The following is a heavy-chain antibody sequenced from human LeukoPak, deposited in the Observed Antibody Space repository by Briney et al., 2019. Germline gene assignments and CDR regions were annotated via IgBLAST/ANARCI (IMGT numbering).Heavy chain of an antibody. CDR1: GYTFTGYY. D-gene: IGHD1-26*01. V-gene: IGHV1-2*02. CDR3: ARDLEWEPSYYFDY. CDR2: INPNSGGT. J-gene: IGHJ4*02. Sequence: ALVKVSCKASGYTFTGYYMHWVRQAPGQGLEWMGWINPNSGGTNYAQKFQGRVTMTRDTSISTAYMELSRLRSDDTAVYYCARDLEWEPSYYFDYWGQGTLVTVSS.